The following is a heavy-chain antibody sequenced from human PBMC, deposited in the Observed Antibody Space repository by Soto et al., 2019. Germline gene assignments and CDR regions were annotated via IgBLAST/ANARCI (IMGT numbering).Heavy chain of an antibody. CDR2: ISSRSDI. V-gene: IGHV3-21*01. Sequence: GGSLRLSCVGSGFTFSTYSINWVRQAPGKGLEWVSSISSRSDIYYADSVKGRFTISRDNAKNSVSLRMNSLRAEDTAVYYCAREYTAWPLAYGLDVWGQGTTVTVSS. J-gene: IGHJ6*02. CDR1: GFTFSTYS. D-gene: IGHD2-2*02. CDR3: AREYTAWPLAYGLDV.